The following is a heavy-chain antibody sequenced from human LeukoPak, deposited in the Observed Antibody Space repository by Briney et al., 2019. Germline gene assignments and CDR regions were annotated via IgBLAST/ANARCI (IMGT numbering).Heavy chain of an antibody. Sequence: PSETLSLTCTVSGGSISSGGYYWSWIRQPPGKGLEWIGYIYHSGSTYYNPSLKSRVTISVDRSKNQFSLKLSSVTAADTAVYYCARDSNGRAAFDIWGQGTMVTVSS. CDR3: ARDSNGRAAFDI. D-gene: IGHD1-26*01. V-gene: IGHV4-30-2*01. CDR2: IYHSGST. CDR1: GGSISSGGYY. J-gene: IGHJ3*02.